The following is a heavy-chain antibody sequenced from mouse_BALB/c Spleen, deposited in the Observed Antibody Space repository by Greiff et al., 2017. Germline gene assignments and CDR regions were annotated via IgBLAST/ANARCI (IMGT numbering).Heavy chain of an antibody. CDR3: TSSGITTVVGAMDY. CDR2: IYPSDSYT. D-gene: IGHD1-1*01. CDR1: GYTFTSYW. V-gene: IGHV1-69*02. J-gene: IGHJ4*01. Sequence: VQLQQPGAELVRPGASVKLSCKASGYTFTSYWINWVKQRPGQGLEWIGNIYPSDSYTNYNQKFKDKATLTVDKSSSTAYMQLSSPTSEDSAVYYCTSSGITTVVGAMDYWGQGTSVTVSS.